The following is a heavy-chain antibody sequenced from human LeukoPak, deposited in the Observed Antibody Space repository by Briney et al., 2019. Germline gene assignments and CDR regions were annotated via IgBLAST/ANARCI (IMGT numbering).Heavy chain of an antibody. D-gene: IGHD1-26*01. CDR1: VYTLTELS. J-gene: IGHJ4*02. V-gene: IGHV1-24*01. CDR2: FDPEDGET. CDR3: ATGLVGATTKTY. Sequence: ASVKVSCKVSVYTLTELSMHWVRQAPGKGLEWMGGFDPEDGETIYAQKFQGRVTMTEDTSTDTAYMELSSLRSEDTAVYYCATGLVGATTKTYWGQGTLVTVSS.